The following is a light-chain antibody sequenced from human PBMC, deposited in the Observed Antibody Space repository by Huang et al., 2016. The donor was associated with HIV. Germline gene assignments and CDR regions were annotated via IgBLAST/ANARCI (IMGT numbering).Light chain of an antibody. Sequence: DIQMTQSPSSLSASVGDRVTITCRTSQRISSYLHWFQQKPGKAPKLLIHTTSTLQGGVPSRFSGSGSGTHSTLTINSLQPEDSATYYCQQTYSTPKTFGQGTKLEIK. CDR2: TTS. CDR3: QQTYSTPKT. J-gene: IGKJ2*01. V-gene: IGKV1-39*01. CDR1: QRISSY.